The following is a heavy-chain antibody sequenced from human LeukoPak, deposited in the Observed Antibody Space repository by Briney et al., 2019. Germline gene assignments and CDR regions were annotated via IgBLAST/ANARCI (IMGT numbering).Heavy chain of an antibody. V-gene: IGHV4-34*01. CDR1: GGSFSGYY. D-gene: IGHD3-3*01. CDR3: ARRGRDFWSGYSHYYYYYYMDV. CDR2: INHSGST. J-gene: IGHJ6*03. Sequence: SETLSLTCAVYGGSFSGYYWSWIRQLPGKGLEWIGEINHSGSTNYNPSLKSRVTISVDTSKNQFSLKLSSVTAADTAVYYCARRGRDFWSGYSHYYYYYYMDVWGKGTTVTVSS.